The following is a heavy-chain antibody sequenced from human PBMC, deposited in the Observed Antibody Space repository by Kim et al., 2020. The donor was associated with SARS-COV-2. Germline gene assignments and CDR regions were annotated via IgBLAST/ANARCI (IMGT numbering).Heavy chain of an antibody. D-gene: IGHD6-19*01. CDR3: ARHINSGWYGFDP. Sequence: SETLSLTCTVSDGSISSSIYYWGWIRQPPGKDLEWIGNVYYSGTTYYNPSLKSRVIISVDTSKNQFSLNLSSVTVADTAFYYCARHINSGWYGFDPWGQGILVTVSS. V-gene: IGHV4-39*01. CDR2: VYYSGTT. CDR1: DGSISSSIYY. J-gene: IGHJ5*02.